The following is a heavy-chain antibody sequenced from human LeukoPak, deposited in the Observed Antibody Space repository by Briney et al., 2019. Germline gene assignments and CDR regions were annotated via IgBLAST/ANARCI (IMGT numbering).Heavy chain of an antibody. CDR1: GYSISSGYY. D-gene: IGHD4-23*01. Sequence: SETLSLTCTVSGYSISSGYYWGWIRQPPGKGLEWIGSIYHSGSTYYNPSLKSRVTISVDTSKNQFSLKLSSVTAADTAVYYCAREKYPGVTTVVTVFDYWGQGTLFTVSS. CDR3: AREKYPGVTTVVTVFDY. J-gene: IGHJ4*02. V-gene: IGHV4-38-2*02. CDR2: IYHSGST.